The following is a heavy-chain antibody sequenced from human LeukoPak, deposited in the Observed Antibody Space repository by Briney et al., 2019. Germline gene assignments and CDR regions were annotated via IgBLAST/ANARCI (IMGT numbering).Heavy chain of an antibody. CDR3: AREDGRRSGWYSSVAFDI. Sequence: PSETLSLTCTVSGASLNTSTYYWGWIRQPPGMGLEWLGSLSYSGSTYYKPSLKSRVSISVNTSKSQFSLKLSSMTAADTAVYYCAREDGRRSGWYSSVAFDIWGQGTMVTVSS. D-gene: IGHD6-19*01. CDR2: LSYSGST. V-gene: IGHV4-39*07. J-gene: IGHJ3*02. CDR1: GASLNTSTYY.